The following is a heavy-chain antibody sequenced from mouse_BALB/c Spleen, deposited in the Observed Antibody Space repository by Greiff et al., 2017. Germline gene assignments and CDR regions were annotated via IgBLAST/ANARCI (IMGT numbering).Heavy chain of an antibody. CDR2: ISYDGSN. J-gene: IGHJ4*01. V-gene: IGHV3-6*02. CDR3: ASKVTYAMDY. CDR1: GYSITSGYY. D-gene: IGHD2-5*01. Sequence: DVQLQESGPGLVKPSQSLSLTCSVTGYSITSGYYWNWIRQFPGNKLEWMGYISYDGSNNYNPSLKNRISITRDTSKNQFFLKLNSVTTEDTATYYCASKVTYAMDYWGQGTSVTVSS.